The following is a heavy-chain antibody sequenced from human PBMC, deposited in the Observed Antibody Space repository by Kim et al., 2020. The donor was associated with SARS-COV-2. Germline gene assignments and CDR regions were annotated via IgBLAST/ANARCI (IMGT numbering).Heavy chain of an antibody. J-gene: IGHJ6*02. V-gene: IGHV3-23*01. Sequence: FYAHSVKGRFTISRDNAQNMVYLQMNSLRAEDTAIYYCAKRLASSALDVWGQGTTVTVSS. D-gene: IGHD6-6*01. CDR3: AKRLASSALDV.